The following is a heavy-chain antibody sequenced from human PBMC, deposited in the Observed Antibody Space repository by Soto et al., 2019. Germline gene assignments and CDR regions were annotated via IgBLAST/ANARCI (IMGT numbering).Heavy chain of an antibody. CDR3: ARGGVGSTAGWFDP. D-gene: IGHD1-26*01. CDR2: ITAYNGNT. Sequence: QVQLVQSGAEVKKPGASVMVSCKTSGYIFTSYGISWVRQAPGQGLEWMGWITAYNGNTNYAQKLQGRVTMTTATSTTTAYMELRSLRSDDTAVYYFARGGVGSTAGWFDPWGQGTLVTVSS. J-gene: IGHJ5*02. CDR1: GYIFTSYG. V-gene: IGHV1-18*01.